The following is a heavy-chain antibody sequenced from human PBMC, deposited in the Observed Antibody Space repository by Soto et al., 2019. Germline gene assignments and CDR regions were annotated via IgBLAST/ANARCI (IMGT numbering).Heavy chain of an antibody. CDR1: GFTFRNYD. CDR2: ISAAGDQ. CDR3: ARTDRDFYGLDV. Sequence: EVQLVESGGGLVQPGGSLRLSCEASGFTFRNYDMHWVRQGTGKGLEWVSGISAAGDQDYADSVEGRFTISRENAQNSFFLQMNSLRVGDPAVYYCARTDRDFYGLDVWGQGTTVIVSS. J-gene: IGHJ6*02. V-gene: IGHV3-13*05.